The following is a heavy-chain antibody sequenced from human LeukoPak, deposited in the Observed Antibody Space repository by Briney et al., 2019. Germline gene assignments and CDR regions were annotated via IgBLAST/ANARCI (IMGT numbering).Heavy chain of an antibody. V-gene: IGHV4-39*07. J-gene: IGHJ5*02. CDR1: GGSISSSSYY. CDR3: ARVGRSFLYFPGFDP. Sequence: SETLSLTCTVSGGSISSSSYYWGWIRQPPGKGLEWIGRIYYSGSTYYNPSLKSRVTISVDTSKNQFSLKLSSVTAADTAVYYCARVGRSFLYFPGFDPWGQGTLVTVSS. D-gene: IGHD2-8*01. CDR2: IYYSGST.